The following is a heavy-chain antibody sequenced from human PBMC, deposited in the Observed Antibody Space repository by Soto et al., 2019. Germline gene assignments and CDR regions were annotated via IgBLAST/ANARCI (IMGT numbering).Heavy chain of an antibody. CDR2: INNDGSNT. D-gene: IGHD1-7*01. J-gene: IGHJ6*02. CDR1: GFTFSTYW. Sequence: EVQLVESGGGLVQPGGYLRLSCAASGFTFSTYWMHWVRQPPGKGLVWVTRINNDGSNTAYAGYVKGRFTISRDNAQSTLYLQMKSLRAEDTAVYYCARDTLIGTTDYGLDVWGQWTTVSVYS. CDR3: ARDTLIGTTDYGLDV. V-gene: IGHV3-74*01.